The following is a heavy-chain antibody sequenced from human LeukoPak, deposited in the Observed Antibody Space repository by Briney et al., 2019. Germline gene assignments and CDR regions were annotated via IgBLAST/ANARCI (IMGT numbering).Heavy chain of an antibody. CDR3: ARRPYSSSFDY. J-gene: IGHJ4*02. CDR1: GGSFSGYY. CDR2: INHSGST. Sequence: SETLSLTCAVYGGSFSGYYWSWIRQPPGKGLEWIGEINHSGSTNYNPSLKSRVTISVDTSKNQFSLKLSSVTAADTAVYYCARRPYSSSFDYWGQGTLVTVSS. D-gene: IGHD6-6*01. V-gene: IGHV4-34*01.